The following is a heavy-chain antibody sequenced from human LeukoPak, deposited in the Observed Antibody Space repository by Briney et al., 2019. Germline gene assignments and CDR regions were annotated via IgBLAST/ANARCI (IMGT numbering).Heavy chain of an antibody. V-gene: IGHV3-30*02. CDR1: GFTFSSNG. Sequence: GGSLRLSCVASGFTFSSNGMHWVRQAPGKGLEWVTFIQYDGSKKYYADSVKGRFTISRDNAKNSLYLQMNSLRAEDTAVYYCARNKKGDRYTYGHDYWGQGTLVTVSS. CDR3: ARNKKGDRYTYGHDY. CDR2: IQYDGSKK. J-gene: IGHJ4*02. D-gene: IGHD5-18*01.